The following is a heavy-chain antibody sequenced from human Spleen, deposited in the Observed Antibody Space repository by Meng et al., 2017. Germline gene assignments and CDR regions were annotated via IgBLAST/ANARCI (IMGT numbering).Heavy chain of an antibody. Sequence: QSQQWVPGLLTPPETLSLAWVVLGGSFIDYYWSWIRQPPGKGLEWIGEINHSGSTNYNPSLESRATISVDTSQNNLSLKLSSVTAADSAVYYCARGPTTMAHDFDYWGQGTLVTVSS. J-gene: IGHJ4*02. CDR1: GGSFIDYY. CDR3: ARGPTTMAHDFDY. CDR2: INHSGST. V-gene: IGHV4-34*01. D-gene: IGHD4-11*01.